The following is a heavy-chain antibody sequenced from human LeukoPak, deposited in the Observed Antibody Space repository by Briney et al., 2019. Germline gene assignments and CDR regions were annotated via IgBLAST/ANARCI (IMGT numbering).Heavy chain of an antibody. J-gene: IGHJ6*03. Sequence: SQTLSLTCAISGDSVSSNSATLNWIRQSPSRGLEWLGRTYYRSKWYSDYAVSVKSRISINPDTSENEFSLQLNSVTPEDTAVYYCARGEGSSYRYFYYYMDVWGKGTTVTVSS. V-gene: IGHV6-1*01. CDR2: TYYRSKWYS. D-gene: IGHD6-6*01. CDR1: GDSVSSNSAT. CDR3: ARGEGSSYRYFYYYMDV.